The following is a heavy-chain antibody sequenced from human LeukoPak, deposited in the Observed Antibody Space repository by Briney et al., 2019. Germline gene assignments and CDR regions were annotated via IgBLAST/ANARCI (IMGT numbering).Heavy chain of an antibody. D-gene: IGHD4/OR15-4a*01. Sequence: GGSLRLSCAVSGFTFSSYAISWVLQAPGNGLEWVSAFSGSGGSTYYAGSVKGRFTISRDNSKNTLFLQMNSLRTEDTAVYYCARSGLSRFDYWGQGTLVTVSS. J-gene: IGHJ4*02. CDR1: GFTFSSYA. CDR2: FSGSGGST. CDR3: ARSGLSRFDY. V-gene: IGHV3-23*01.